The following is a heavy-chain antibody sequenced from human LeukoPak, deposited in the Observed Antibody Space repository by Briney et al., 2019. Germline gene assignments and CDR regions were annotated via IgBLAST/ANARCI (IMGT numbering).Heavy chain of an antibody. Sequence: GGSLRLSCAASGFTFSSYAMHWVRQAPGKGLEWVAVISYDGSNKYYADSVKGRFTISRDNSKNTLYLQMNSLRAEDTAVYYCARESGGAECFDYWGQGTLVTVSS. CDR2: ISYDGSNK. J-gene: IGHJ4*02. CDR3: ARESGGAECFDY. V-gene: IGHV3-30-3*01. D-gene: IGHD1-26*01. CDR1: GFTFSSYA.